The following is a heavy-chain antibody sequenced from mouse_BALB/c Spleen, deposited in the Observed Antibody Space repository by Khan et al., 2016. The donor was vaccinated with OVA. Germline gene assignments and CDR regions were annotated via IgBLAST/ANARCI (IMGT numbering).Heavy chain of an antibody. V-gene: IGHV1-77*01. D-gene: IGHD2-3*01. Sequence: QVQLQQSGTELVRPGASVKLSCKASGYTFTDYYITWVKQRTGQDLEWIGEIYPGSGNTYYNEKFKGKATLTADKSSNTAYMQLSSLTSGDSAVYFCARMDTTSLDFWGQSTSITVSS. CDR2: IYPGSGNT. CDR3: ARMDTTSLDF. J-gene: IGHJ2*02. CDR1: GYTFTDYY.